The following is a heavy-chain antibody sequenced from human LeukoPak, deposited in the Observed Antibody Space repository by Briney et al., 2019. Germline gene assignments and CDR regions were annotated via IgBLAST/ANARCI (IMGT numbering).Heavy chain of an antibody. V-gene: IGHV4-34*01. J-gene: IGHJ6*02. CDR2: INHSGST. Sequence: SETLSLTCAVYGGSFSGYYWSWIRQPPGKGLEWIGEINHSGSTNYNPSLKSRVTISVDTSKNQFSMKLSSVTAADTAVYYCARGKAARPYYYYYGMDVWGQGTTVTVSS. D-gene: IGHD6-6*01. CDR3: ARGKAARPYYYYYGMDV. CDR1: GGSFSGYY.